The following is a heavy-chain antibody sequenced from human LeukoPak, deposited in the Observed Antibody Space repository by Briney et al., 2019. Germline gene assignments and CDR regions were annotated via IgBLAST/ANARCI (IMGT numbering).Heavy chain of an antibody. Sequence: SVKVSCKASGGTFSSYAISWVRQAPGQGLEWMGGIIPIFGTANYAQKFQGRVTITADESTSAAYMELSSLRSEDTAVYYCARERRVRYSSSSGHFDYWGQGTLVTVSS. CDR2: IIPIFGTA. CDR3: ARERRVRYSSSSGHFDY. V-gene: IGHV1-69*13. CDR1: GGTFSSYA. D-gene: IGHD6-6*01. J-gene: IGHJ4*02.